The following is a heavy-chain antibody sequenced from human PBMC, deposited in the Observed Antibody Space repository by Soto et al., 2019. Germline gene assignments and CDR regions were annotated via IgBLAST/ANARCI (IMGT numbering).Heavy chain of an antibody. J-gene: IGHJ3*02. Sequence: AGGSLRLSCASSGFPFDDYGMSWVRQGPGKGLEWVSGSNWNGGSTGYADSVKGRFTISRDNAKNSLYLQMNSLRAEDTALYYCARGLPLLWFGESSNPTDTGDAFDIWGQGTMVTVSS. D-gene: IGHD3-10*01. CDR3: ARGLPLLWFGESSNPTDTGDAFDI. V-gene: IGHV3-20*04. CDR2: SNWNGGST. CDR1: GFPFDDYG.